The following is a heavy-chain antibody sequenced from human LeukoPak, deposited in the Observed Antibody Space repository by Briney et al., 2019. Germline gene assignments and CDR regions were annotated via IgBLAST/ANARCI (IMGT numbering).Heavy chain of an antibody. CDR2: IYYSGST. CDR3: ARHIVVVTDAFDI. CDR1: GGSISSYY. V-gene: IGHV4-59*01. J-gene: IGHJ3*02. Sequence: SETLSLTCTVSGGSISSYYWSWIRQPPGKGLEWIGYIYYSGSTNYNPSLKSRVTISVDTSKNQFSLKLSSVTAADTAVYYCARHIVVVTDAFDIWGQGTMVTVSS. D-gene: IGHD2-21*02.